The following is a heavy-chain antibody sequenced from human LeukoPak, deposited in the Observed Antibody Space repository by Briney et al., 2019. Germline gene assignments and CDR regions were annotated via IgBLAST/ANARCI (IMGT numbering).Heavy chain of an antibody. D-gene: IGHD5-12*01. V-gene: IGHV3-30*03. Sequence: PGGSLRLSCAASGFTFSSYGMHWVRQAPGKGLEWVAVISYDGSNKYYADSGKGRFIISRDNSKNTLYLQMNSLRAEDTAVYYCARDPRGGNSGYEWGQGTLVTVSS. CDR2: ISYDGSNK. J-gene: IGHJ4*02. CDR3: ARDPRGGNSGYE. CDR1: GFTFSSYG.